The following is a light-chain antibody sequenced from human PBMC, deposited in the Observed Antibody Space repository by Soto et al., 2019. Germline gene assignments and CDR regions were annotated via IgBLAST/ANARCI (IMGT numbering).Light chain of an antibody. V-gene: IGKV1-5*03. Sequence: LIHPSHSPLFALVGDRVTITCLASQSFNTWLAWYQQKPGKAPNLLIYRASSLASGVPGRFSGSESGTEFTLTISSLQPDDLATYYCQQNNSFPCTFGQGTKVDIK. CDR3: QQNNSFPCT. J-gene: IGKJ1*01. CDR2: RAS. CDR1: QSFNTW.